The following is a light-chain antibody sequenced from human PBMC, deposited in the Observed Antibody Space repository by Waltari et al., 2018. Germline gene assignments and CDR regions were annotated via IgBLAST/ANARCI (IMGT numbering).Light chain of an antibody. CDR2: EAT. Sequence: QSALTQPASVSGSPGQSITISCPGSSSDVGNFNLVSWYQLHPGKAPKLFIFEATKRPSGISYHFSGSKSGNTASLTISGLQAEDEADYFCCSYAGSSSPRLFGGGTKLSVL. J-gene: IGLJ3*02. CDR1: SSDVGNFNL. CDR3: CSYAGSSSPRL. V-gene: IGLV2-23*01.